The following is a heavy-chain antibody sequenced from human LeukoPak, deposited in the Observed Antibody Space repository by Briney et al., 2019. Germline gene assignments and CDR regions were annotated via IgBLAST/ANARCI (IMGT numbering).Heavy chain of an antibody. D-gene: IGHD5-18*01. CDR3: ARTKPRGYSYGLFAFDI. CDR2: INHSGST. CDR1: GGYFSGYY. Sequence: SDTLSLTCAVYGGYFSGYYWRWLRPPPAGGLAWIGEINHSGSTNYNPSLKSRVTISVDTSKNQFSLKLSSVTAADTAVYYCARTKPRGYSYGLFAFDIWGQGTMVTVSS. V-gene: IGHV4-34*01. J-gene: IGHJ3*02.